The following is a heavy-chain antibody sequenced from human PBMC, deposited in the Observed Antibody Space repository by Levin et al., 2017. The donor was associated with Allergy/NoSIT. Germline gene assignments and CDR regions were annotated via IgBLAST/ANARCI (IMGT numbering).Heavy chain of an antibody. Sequence: GESLKISCEASGFTFSSYGMHWVRQAPGQGLEWVAIISYDGSDKYYAESVKGRFTISRDNSKNTLYLQLDTLRADDTAVYYCAKSESLFTIMEVLIGGFDAWGQGTTVTVSS. CDR1: GFTFSSYG. CDR2: ISYDGSDK. J-gene: IGHJ6*02. D-gene: IGHD3-16*01. CDR3: AKSESLFTIMEVLIGGFDA. V-gene: IGHV3-30*18.